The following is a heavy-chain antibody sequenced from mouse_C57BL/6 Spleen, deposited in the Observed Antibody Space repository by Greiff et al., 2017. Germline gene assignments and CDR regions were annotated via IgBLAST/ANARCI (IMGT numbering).Heavy chain of an antibody. CDR2: IDPENGDT. V-gene: IGHV14-4*01. CDR1: GFNIKDDY. J-gene: IGHJ1*03. CDR3: TSLRYFDV. Sequence: EVKLMESGAELVRPGASVKLSCTASGFNIKDDYMHWVQQRPEQGLEWIGWIDPENGDTKYASKFQGKDTITADTSSNTAYLQLSSLTSEDTAVCYCTSLRYFDVWGTGATVTVS.